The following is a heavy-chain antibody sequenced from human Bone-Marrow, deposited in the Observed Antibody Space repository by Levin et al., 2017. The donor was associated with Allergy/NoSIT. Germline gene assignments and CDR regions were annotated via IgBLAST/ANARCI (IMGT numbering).Heavy chain of an antibody. CDR3: ARRGSSVAGIPFDF. CDR2: FFPSSSAA. J-gene: IGHJ4*02. CDR1: AYSFIDYW. V-gene: IGHV5-51*01. D-gene: IGHD6-19*01. Sequence: SFTASAYSFIDYWIVWVRQVPGKFLSFFFLFFPSSSAAPSPPSFRGHVTISADKSINTVYMQWNSLRASDTATYYCARRGSSVAGIPFDFWGQGTQVTVSS.